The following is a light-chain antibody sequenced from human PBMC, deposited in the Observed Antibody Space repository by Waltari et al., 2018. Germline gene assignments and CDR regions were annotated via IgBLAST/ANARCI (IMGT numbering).Light chain of an antibody. CDR3: CSYVTSRTFV. Sequence: QSALPQPASVSGSPGQSITISCSGSSSDVDSYNLVSWYQQHPGKVPKLILYEGNKRPTGVSNRFSGSKSGDTASLTISGLQAEDEAAYYCCSYVTSRTFVFGGGTKVSVL. CDR1: SSDVDSYNL. CDR2: EGN. V-gene: IGLV2-23*03. J-gene: IGLJ2*01.